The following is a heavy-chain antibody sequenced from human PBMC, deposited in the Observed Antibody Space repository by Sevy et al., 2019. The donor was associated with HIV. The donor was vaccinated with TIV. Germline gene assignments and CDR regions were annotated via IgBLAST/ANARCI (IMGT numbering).Heavy chain of an antibody. CDR1: GGSISSGGYY. V-gene: IGHV4-31*03. D-gene: IGHD3-3*01. J-gene: IGHJ6*02. CDR2: IYYSGTT. Sequence: SETLSLTCTVSGGSISSGGYYWTWIRQHPGKGLEWIGYIYYSGTTNYNPSLKSRVTISVDTSQNQFSLRLSSVTAAETAEYYCARWHDFWRRYYTGYYYGMDVWGQGTTVTVSS. CDR3: ARWHDFWRRYYTGYYYGMDV.